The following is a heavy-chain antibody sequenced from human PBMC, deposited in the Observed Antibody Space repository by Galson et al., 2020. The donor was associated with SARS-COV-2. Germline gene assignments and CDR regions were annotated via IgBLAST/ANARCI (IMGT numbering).Heavy chain of an antibody. V-gene: IGHV3-21*01. CDR3: ARVGGMATTPANYFYYGLDV. CDR2: ISAGSSYI. Sequence: GASLRLSCAASGFPFSSYSMNWVRQAPGKGLEWVSSISAGSSYIYYADSVKGRFTISRDNAKNSLYLQMNSLRADDTAVYYCARVGGMATTPANYFYYGLDVWGQGTTVTVSS. J-gene: IGHJ6*02. D-gene: IGHD2-15*01. CDR1: GFPFSSYS.